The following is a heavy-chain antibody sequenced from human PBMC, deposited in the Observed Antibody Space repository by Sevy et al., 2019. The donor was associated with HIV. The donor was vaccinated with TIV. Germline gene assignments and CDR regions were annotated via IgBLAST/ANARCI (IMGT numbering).Heavy chain of an antibody. Sequence: GGSLRLSCAASGFTFSAYAVHWVLQAPGKGLEWVAVISHDGNKEDYAQSARGRFTLSRDNSKKTLFLQMNGLRTDDTGLYYCARDTGSEFYYGMDVWGQGTTVTVSS. CDR1: GFTFSAYA. CDR2: ISHDGNKE. CDR3: ARDTGSEFYYGMDV. V-gene: IGHV3-30-3*01. J-gene: IGHJ6*02. D-gene: IGHD3-10*01.